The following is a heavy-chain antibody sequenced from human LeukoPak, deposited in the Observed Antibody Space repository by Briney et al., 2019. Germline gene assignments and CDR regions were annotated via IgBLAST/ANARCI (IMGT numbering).Heavy chain of an antibody. V-gene: IGHV4-39*01. CDR3: ARALGYCSGGSCTRGYNWFDP. CDR2: IYHSGST. Sequence: SETLSLTCTVSGGSINSGSYYWGWIRQPPGKGLEWIASIYHSGSTYYNPSLKRRVTVTVDTAKNQFSLRLSSVTTADTAVYYCARALGYCSGGSCTRGYNWFDPWGQGTLVTVSS. D-gene: IGHD2-15*01. CDR1: GGSINSGSYY. J-gene: IGHJ5*02.